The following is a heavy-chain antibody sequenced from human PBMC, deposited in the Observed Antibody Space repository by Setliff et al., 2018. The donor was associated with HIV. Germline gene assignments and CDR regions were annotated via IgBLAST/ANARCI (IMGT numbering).Heavy chain of an antibody. Sequence: RASVKVSCKASGYTFTGYNIHWVRQAPGQGLQWMGRINPNIGSTNYAQNLQGRATMTRDTSVNTAFMELSNLRSDDTAVYYCARDYRTTDILSSGYMDVWGKGTTVTVSS. V-gene: IGHV1-2*06. J-gene: IGHJ6*03. CDR3: ARDYRTTDILSSGYMDV. D-gene: IGHD3-9*01. CDR2: INPNIGST. CDR1: GYTFTGYN.